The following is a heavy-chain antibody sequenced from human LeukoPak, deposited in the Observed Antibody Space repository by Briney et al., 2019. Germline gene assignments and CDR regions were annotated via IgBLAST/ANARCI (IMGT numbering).Heavy chain of an antibody. D-gene: IGHD4-23*01. V-gene: IGHV3-23*01. CDR1: GFTFSSYA. J-gene: IGHJ4*02. CDR3: AKVGGNYVDFDY. CDR2: ISGSGTST. Sequence: PGGSLRLSCAASGFTFSSYAMSWVRQAPGKGLEWVSAISGSGTSTYYADSVKGRFTISRDNSKNTLYLQKNSVRAEDTAVYYCAKVGGNYVDFDYWGQGTLVTVSS.